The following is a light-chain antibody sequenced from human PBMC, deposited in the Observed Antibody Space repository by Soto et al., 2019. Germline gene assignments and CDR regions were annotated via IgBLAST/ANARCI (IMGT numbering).Light chain of an antibody. CDR1: QSISSW. J-gene: IGKJ1*01. CDR2: KAS. Sequence: TAEPPSRLAATVGDRVSINCRASQSISSWLAWYQQKPGKAPKLLIYKASSLESGVPSRFSGSGSGTEITLTISSLRPPDVTTYRCQLLETFCDGTKVDIK. V-gene: IGKV1-5*03. CDR3: QLLET.